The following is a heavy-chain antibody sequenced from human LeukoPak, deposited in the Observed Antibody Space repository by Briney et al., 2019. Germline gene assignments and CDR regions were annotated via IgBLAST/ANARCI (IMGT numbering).Heavy chain of an antibody. CDR2: INHSGST. J-gene: IGHJ4*02. CDR3: ARGRDRHIVVVTAIGGGFDY. CDR1: GGSFSGYY. Sequence: SETLSLTCAVYGGSFSGYYWSWIRQPPGKGLEWIGEINHSGSTNYNPSLKSRVTIPVDTSKNQFSLKLSSVTAADTAVYYCARGRDRHIVVVTAIGGGFDYWGQGTLVTVSS. D-gene: IGHD2-21*02. V-gene: IGHV4-34*01.